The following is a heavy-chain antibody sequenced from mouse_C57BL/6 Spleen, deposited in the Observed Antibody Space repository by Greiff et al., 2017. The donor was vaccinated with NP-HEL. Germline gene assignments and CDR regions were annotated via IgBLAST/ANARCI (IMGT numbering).Heavy chain of an antibody. CDR2: IDPSDSYT. V-gene: IGHV1-50*01. D-gene: IGHD2-5*01. J-gene: IGHJ2*01. CDR1: GYTFTSYW. CDR3: ARYYSNPRFFDD. Sequence: QVQLQQPGAELVKPGASVKLSCKASGYTFTSYWMQWVKQRPGQGLEWIGEIDPSDSYTNYNQKFKGKATLTVDTSSSTAYMQLSSLTSEDSAVYYCARYYSNPRFFDDWGQGTTLTVSS.